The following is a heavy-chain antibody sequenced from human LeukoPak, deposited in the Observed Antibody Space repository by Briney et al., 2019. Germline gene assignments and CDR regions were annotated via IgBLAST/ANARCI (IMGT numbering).Heavy chain of an antibody. CDR1: GFPFSSYA. CDR3: AKSRYGSGSYYSPFDY. D-gene: IGHD3-10*01. CDR2: ISDSGGST. Sequence: GGSLRLSCSASGFPFSSYAMHWVRQAPGKGLEYVSAISDSGGSTYYADSVKGRFTISRDNSKNTLSLQMNSLRAEDTAVYYCAKSRYGSGSYYSPFDYWGQGTLVTVSS. V-gene: IGHV3-64*04. J-gene: IGHJ4*02.